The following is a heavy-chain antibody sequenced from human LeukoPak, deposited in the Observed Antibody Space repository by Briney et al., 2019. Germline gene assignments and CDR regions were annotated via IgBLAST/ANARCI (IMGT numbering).Heavy chain of an antibody. V-gene: IGHV3-43*01. J-gene: IGHJ4*02. CDR3: TKEAVTTPAYDY. D-gene: IGHD4-11*01. Sequence: GGSLRLSCAASGFTVDDYTMHWVRQAPGKGLEWVSLISWDGGYRYYADSVKGRFTISRDNSKNSLYLQMNSLRTEDTALYYCTKEAVTTPAYDYWGQGTLVTVSS. CDR1: GFTVDDYT. CDR2: ISWDGGYR.